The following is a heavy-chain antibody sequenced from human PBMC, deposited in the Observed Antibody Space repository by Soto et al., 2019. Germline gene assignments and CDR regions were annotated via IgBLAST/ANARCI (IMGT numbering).Heavy chain of an antibody. CDR1: GYTFTSYD. J-gene: IGHJ4*02. D-gene: IGHD2-15*01. V-gene: IGHV1-8*01. Sequence: QVQLVQSGAEVKKPGASVKVSCKASGYTFTSYDINWVRQATGQGLEWMGWMNPNSGNTGYAQKFQGRVTMTRNTSISTAYMELSSLRTEDTAVYYCARFCSGGSCHKGGFDYWGQGTLVTVSS. CDR3: ARFCSGGSCHKGGFDY. CDR2: MNPNSGNT.